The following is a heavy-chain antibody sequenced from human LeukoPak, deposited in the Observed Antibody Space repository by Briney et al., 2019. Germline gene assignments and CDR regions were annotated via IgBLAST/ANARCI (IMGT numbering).Heavy chain of an antibody. J-gene: IGHJ4*02. CDR3: ARVWQDYSGVDY. CDR2: IWSDGSNK. CDR1: GFTFSSYG. Sequence: PGRSLRLSCAASGFTFSSYGMHWVRQGPGKGLEWVAVIWSDGSNKYYADSVKGRFTISRDNSKNTLYLQMNSLRADDTAVYYCARVWQDYSGVDYWGQGTLVTVSS. D-gene: IGHD2-21*01. V-gene: IGHV3-33*01.